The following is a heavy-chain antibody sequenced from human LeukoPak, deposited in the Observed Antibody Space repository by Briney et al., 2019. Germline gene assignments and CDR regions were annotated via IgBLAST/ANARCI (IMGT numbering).Heavy chain of an antibody. V-gene: IGHV4-4*07. CDR3: ARDVVVPATANYYHYYYYMDV. J-gene: IGHJ6*03. CDR2: IYSSGST. CDR1: GGSISSYY. Sequence: TSETLSLTCTVSGGSISSYYWSWIRQPAGKGLEWIGHIYSSGSTNYNPSLKSRVTMSVDTSKNQFSLKLSSVTAADTAVYYCARDVVVPATANYYHYYYYMDVWGKGTAVTVSS. D-gene: IGHD2-2*01.